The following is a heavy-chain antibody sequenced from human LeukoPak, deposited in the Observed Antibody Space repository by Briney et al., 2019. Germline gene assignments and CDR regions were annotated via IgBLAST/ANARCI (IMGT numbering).Heavy chain of an antibody. CDR2: IYYNGNT. D-gene: IGHD5-24*01. J-gene: IGHJ1*01. V-gene: IGHV4-34*04. Sequence: PGGALRLSCAASGFIFSSYPLNWVRQAPGKGLEWIGRIYYNGNTHNNPSLKRRATLSLDTSKNQSSLKLSSVTAAATALYLCASPVEMSAYFPHWGQDTLVSASS. CDR3: ASPVEMSAYFPH. CDR1: GFIFSSYP.